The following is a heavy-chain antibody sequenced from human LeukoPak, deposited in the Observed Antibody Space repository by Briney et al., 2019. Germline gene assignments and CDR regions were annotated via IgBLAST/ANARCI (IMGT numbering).Heavy chain of an antibody. CDR1: GYTFTGYD. D-gene: IGHD3-22*01. CDR3: ARASYSYDINGWVPFDY. V-gene: IGHV1-18*01. Sequence: ASVKVSCKASGYTFTGYDINWVRQAPGQGLEWMGWITAYNGNTKYAQKFQDRVTMTTDTSTSTAYMELRRLRSDDTAVYYCARASYSYDINGWVPFDYWGQGTLVTVSS. J-gene: IGHJ4*02. CDR2: ITAYNGNT.